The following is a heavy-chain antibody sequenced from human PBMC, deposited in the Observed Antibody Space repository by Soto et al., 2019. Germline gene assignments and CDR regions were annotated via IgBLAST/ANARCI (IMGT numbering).Heavy chain of an antibody. Sequence: SETLSLTCTVSGGSISSGGYYWSWIRQHPGKGLEWIGYIYYSGSTYYNPSLKSRVTISVDTSKNQFSLKLSSVTAADTAVYYCARTAGDFSDSSGYYCVLFAYWAQGTLVPVSS. V-gene: IGHV4-31*03. CDR1: GGSISSGGYY. J-gene: IGHJ4*02. CDR2: IYYSGST. D-gene: IGHD3-22*01. CDR3: ARTAGDFSDSSGYYCVLFAY.